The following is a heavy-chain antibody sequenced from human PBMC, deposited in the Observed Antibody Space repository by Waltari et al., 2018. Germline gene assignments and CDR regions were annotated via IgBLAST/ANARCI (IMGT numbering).Heavy chain of an antibody. CDR3: ARLSGDYLLFDY. D-gene: IGHD4-17*01. V-gene: IGHV4-38-2*01. CDR2: IYHSGST. Sequence: QVQLQESGPGLVKPSETLSLTCAVSGYSISSGYYWGWIRQPPGKGLEWIGSIYHSGSTYYNPSLKSRVTISVDTSKNQFSLKLSSVTAADTAVYYCARLSGDYLLFDYWGQGTLVTVSS. CDR1: GYSISSGYY. J-gene: IGHJ4*02.